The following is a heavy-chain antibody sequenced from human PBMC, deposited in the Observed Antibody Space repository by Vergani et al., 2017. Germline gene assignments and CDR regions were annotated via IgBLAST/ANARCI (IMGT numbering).Heavy chain of an antibody. CDR3: ARHTSYTDS. V-gene: IGHV5-51*01. Sequence: EVELVQSGPELRKPGESLTISCKGSEYSFGNYWIGWVRQMPGKGLEWMGIIYPADSDTRYSPSFQGQVTISADKSISTAFLQWDSLKASDTALYFCARHTSYTDSWGQGTLVTVSS. CDR2: IYPADSDT. J-gene: IGHJ4*02. D-gene: IGHD3-16*01. CDR1: EYSFGNYW.